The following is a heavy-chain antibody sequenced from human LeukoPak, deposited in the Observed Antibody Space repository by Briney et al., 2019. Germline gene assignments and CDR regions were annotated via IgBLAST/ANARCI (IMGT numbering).Heavy chain of an antibody. CDR1: GFTFSSYA. V-gene: IGHV3-30-3*01. CDR3: ARETDSSGLYYFDY. J-gene: IGHJ4*02. CDR2: ISYDGSNK. D-gene: IGHD3-22*01. Sequence: PGGSLRLSCVASGFTFSSYAMHWVRQAPGKGLEWVAVISYDGSNKYYADSVKGRFTISRDNSKNTLYLQMNSLRAEDTAVYYCARETDSSGLYYFDYWGQGTLVTVSS.